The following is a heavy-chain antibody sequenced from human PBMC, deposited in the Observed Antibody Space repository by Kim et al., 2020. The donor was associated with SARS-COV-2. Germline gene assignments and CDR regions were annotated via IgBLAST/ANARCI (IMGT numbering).Heavy chain of an antibody. CDR3: ARDLWTTVIRMDV. Sequence: SETLSLTCTVSGDSIGSGDYFWTWIRQPPGKGLEWIGYIYHIGTTSYNPSLKSRVHMSIGPSTNSFSLRLSSVTAADTAVYYCARDLWTTVIRMDVWGPGTTVIVSS. CDR1: GDSIGSGDYF. J-gene: IGHJ6*02. CDR2: IYHIGTT. V-gene: IGHV4-30-4*01. D-gene: IGHD4-4*01.